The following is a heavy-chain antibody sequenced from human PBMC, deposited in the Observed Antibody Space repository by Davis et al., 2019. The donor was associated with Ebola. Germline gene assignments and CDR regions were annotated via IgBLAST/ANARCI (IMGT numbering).Heavy chain of an antibody. CDR2: INHSGST. Sequence: SETLSLTCAVYGGSFSGYYWSWIRQLPGKGLEWMGEINHSGSTNYNPPLKSRVTISVDTSKNQFSLKLSSVTAADTAVYYCARGRGYSWFDPWGQGTLVTVSS. J-gene: IGHJ5*02. D-gene: IGHD5-12*01. V-gene: IGHV4-34*01. CDR1: GGSFSGYY. CDR3: ARGRGYSWFDP.